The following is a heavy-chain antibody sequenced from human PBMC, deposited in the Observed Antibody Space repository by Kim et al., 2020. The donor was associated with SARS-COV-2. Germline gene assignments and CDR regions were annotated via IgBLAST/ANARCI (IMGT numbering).Heavy chain of an antibody. CDR2: IKQDGSEK. J-gene: IGHJ2*01. V-gene: IGHV3-7*01. Sequence: VGSLRLSCAASGFTFSSYWMSWVRQAPGKGLEWVANIKQDGSEKYYVDSVKGRFIISRDNAKNSLYLQMNSLRAEDTAVYYCARDRDPFSPSGAFDLWGRGTLVTVSS. CDR3: ARDRDPFSPSGAFDL. D-gene: IGHD3-3*02. CDR1: GFTFSSYW.